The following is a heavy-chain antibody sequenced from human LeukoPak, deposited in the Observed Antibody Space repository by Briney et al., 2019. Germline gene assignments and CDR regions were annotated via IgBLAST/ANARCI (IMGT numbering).Heavy chain of an antibody. CDR1: GFSISTYY. J-gene: IGHJ4*02. CDR3: ARAAAGTSLRFDY. Sequence: SETLSLTCTVSGFSISTYYWSWIRQPPGKGLEWIGYISYSGSATYNPSLRSRVTISVDTSKSQLSLRLNSVTAADTAVYFCARAAAGTSLRFDYWGQGTLVTVSS. D-gene: IGHD6-13*01. CDR2: ISYSGSA. V-gene: IGHV4-59*01.